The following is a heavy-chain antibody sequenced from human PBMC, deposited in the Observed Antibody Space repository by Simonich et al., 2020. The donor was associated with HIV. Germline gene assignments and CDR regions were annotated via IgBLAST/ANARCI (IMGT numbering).Heavy chain of an antibody. CDR1: GFTFDDYA. CDR3: AKDRYSSSSGSFDY. D-gene: IGHD6-6*01. Sequence: EVQLVESGGGLVQPGRSLRLSCAASGFTFDDYAMHWVRQAPGKGREGVAGIIWNSGSIGYADSVKGRFTISRDNAKNSLYLQMNSLRAEDMALYYCAKDRYSSSSGSFDYWGQGTLVTVSS. CDR2: IIWNSGSI. V-gene: IGHV3-9*03. J-gene: IGHJ4*02.